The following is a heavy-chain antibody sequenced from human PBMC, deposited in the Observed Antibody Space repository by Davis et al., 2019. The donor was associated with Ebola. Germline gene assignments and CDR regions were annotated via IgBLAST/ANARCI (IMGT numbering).Heavy chain of an antibody. V-gene: IGHV3-53*04. CDR2: IYSGGST. J-gene: IGHJ4*02. Sequence: GESLKISCAASGFTFSSNYMSWVRQAPGKGLEWVSVIYSGGSTYYADSVKGRFTISRHNSKNTLYLQMNSLRAEDTAVYYCAKYGSGSYNYWGQGTLVTVSS. CDR1: GFTFSSNY. D-gene: IGHD3-10*01. CDR3: AKYGSGSYNY.